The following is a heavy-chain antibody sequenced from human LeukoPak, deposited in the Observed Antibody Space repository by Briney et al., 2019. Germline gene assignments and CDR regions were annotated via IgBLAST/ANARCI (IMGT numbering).Heavy chain of an antibody. CDR2: IYSGAST. CDR3: ARDAGRYYYGSGSATAAADYFDY. Sequence: GGSLRLCCAASGFTVSSNYMSWVRQAPGKGLEWVSVIYSGASTYYADSVKGRFTVTRDNSKNTLYLQMNSLRVEDSAVYYCARDAGRYYYGSGSATAAADYFDYWGQGTLVTVSS. D-gene: IGHD3-10*01. V-gene: IGHV3-66*01. CDR1: GFTVSSNY. J-gene: IGHJ4*02.